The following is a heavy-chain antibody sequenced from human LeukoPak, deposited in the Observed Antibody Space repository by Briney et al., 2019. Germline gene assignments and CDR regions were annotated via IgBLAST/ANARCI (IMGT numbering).Heavy chain of an antibody. CDR3: ARVNILTGYGEFDH. Sequence: SETLSLTCAVSGYSISSGYYWGWIRQPPGKGLEWIGSIYHSGSTYYNPSLKSRVTISVDTSKNQFSLKLSSVTAADTAVYYCARVNILTGYGEFDHWGQRTLVTVSS. CDR2: IYHSGST. CDR1: GYSISSGYY. D-gene: IGHD3-9*01. J-gene: IGHJ4*02. V-gene: IGHV4-38-2*01.